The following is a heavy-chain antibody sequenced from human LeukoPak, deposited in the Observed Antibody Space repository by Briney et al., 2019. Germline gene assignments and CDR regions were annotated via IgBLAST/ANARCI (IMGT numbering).Heavy chain of an antibody. D-gene: IGHD1-26*01. CDR1: GFTFSSYS. Sequence: GGSLRLSCAASGFTFSSYSGNWVRQAPGKGLEWVSSISSSSSYIYYADSVTGRFTTSRDNDKHSLYLQMTSLRAEDTAVYYCARSPSRIVGATILYFQPWGQGTLVTVSS. CDR2: ISSSSSYI. CDR3: ARSPSRIVGATILYFQP. V-gene: IGHV3-21*01. J-gene: IGHJ1*01.